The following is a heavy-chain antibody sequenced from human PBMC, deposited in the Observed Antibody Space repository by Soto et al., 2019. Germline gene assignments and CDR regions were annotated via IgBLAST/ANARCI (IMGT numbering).Heavy chain of an antibody. CDR3: VKVGYLGSGSYHQAYWDY. Sequence: HPGWSQRQSCSVSGFIFIDYALHMVRQAPGKGLEYVSFISSNGGSTYYADSVKGRFTISRDNPKYTVHLQMCSLRVEDTAVYYFVKVGYLGSGSYHQAYWDYWGHGTLVTVSS. CDR1: GFIFIDYA. CDR2: ISSNGGST. J-gene: IGHJ4*01. V-gene: IGHV3-64D*08. D-gene: IGHD3-10*01.